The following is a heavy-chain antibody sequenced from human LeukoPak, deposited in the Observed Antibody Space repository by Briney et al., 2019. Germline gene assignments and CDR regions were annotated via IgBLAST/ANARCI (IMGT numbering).Heavy chain of an antibody. Sequence: SETLSLTCSVSGGSISRHYWNWIRQPAGKGLEWIGRIYTSGSTNYNPSLKSRVTISLDTSKNQFSLKLSSVTAADTAVYYCARLNGDYWGQGTLVTVSS. CDR2: IYTSGST. D-gene: IGHD1-1*01. V-gene: IGHV4-4*07. CDR1: GGSISRHY. CDR3: ARLNGDY. J-gene: IGHJ4*02.